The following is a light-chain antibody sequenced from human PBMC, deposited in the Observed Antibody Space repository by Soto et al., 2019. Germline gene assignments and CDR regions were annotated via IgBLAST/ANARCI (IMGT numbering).Light chain of an antibody. V-gene: IGLV2-8*01. J-gene: IGLJ7*01. CDR3: SSYAGSNGPVI. CDR2: EVS. CDR1: SGDIGSYNR. Sequence: QSALTQPASVSGSPGQSITISCTGTSGDIGSYNRVSWYQQHPGKAPKLIIYEVSQRPSGVPDRFSGSKSGNTASLTVSGLQADDEADYYCSSYAGSNGPVIFGGGTQLTVL.